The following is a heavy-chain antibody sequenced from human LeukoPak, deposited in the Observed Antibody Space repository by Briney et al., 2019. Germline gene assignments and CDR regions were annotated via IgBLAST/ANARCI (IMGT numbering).Heavy chain of an antibody. Sequence: SSETLSLTCTVSNDSISSGDYYWNLIRQPPGKGLEWIGYIFHRGGTSYNPSLKSRILFSVDTSQNQFSLKLSSVTAADTAVYYCARVFQYDILTGLDAFDIWGQGTMVTVSS. J-gene: IGHJ3*02. D-gene: IGHD3-9*01. CDR2: IFHRGGT. V-gene: IGHV4-30-4*01. CDR3: ARVFQYDILTGLDAFDI. CDR1: NDSISSGDYY.